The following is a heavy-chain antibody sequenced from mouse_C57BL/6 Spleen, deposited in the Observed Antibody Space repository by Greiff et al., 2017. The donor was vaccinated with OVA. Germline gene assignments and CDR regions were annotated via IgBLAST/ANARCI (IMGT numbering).Heavy chain of an antibody. CDR3: ARDYGSSYYFDY. D-gene: IGHD1-1*01. J-gene: IGHJ2*01. CDR2: IYHGDGDT. Sequence: QVQLQQSGAELVKPGASVKISCKASGYAFSSYWMNWVKQRTGKGLEWIGQIYHGDGDTNYNGKFKGKATLTADKSSSTAYMQLSSLTSEDSAVYFCARDYGSSYYFDYWGQGTTLTVSS. CDR1: GYAFSSYW. V-gene: IGHV1-80*01.